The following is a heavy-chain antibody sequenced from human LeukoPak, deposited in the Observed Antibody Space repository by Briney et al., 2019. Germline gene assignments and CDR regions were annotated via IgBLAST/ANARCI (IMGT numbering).Heavy chain of an antibody. V-gene: IGHV1-8*03. CDR1: GYTFTSYD. D-gene: IGHD3-3*01. CDR2: MNPNSGNT. J-gene: IGHJ3*02. Sequence: ASVKVSCKASGYTFTSYDINWVRQATGQGLEWMGWMNPNSGNTGYAQKFQGRVTITRNTSISTAYMELSSLRSEDTAVYYCARGDITIFGYGDAFDIWGQGTMVTVSS. CDR3: ARGDITIFGYGDAFDI.